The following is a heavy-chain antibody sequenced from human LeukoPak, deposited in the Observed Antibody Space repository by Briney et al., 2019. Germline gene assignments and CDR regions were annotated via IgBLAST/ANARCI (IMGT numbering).Heavy chain of an antibody. CDR3: ASYCGGDCYTWGAFDI. V-gene: IGHV4-4*02. J-gene: IGHJ3*02. D-gene: IGHD2-21*02. Sequence: PSGTLSLTCAVSGGSISSSNWWSWGRQPPGKGLEWIGEIYHSGSTNYNPSIKSRVTISVDKSKTQYSLKVSYVTAADTAVYYCASYCGGDCYTWGAFDIWGQGTMVTVSS. CDR1: GGSISSSNW. CDR2: IYHSGST.